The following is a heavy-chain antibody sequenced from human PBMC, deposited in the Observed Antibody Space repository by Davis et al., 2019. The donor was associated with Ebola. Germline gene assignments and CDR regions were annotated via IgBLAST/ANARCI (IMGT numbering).Heavy chain of an antibody. D-gene: IGHD4-23*01. Sequence: GGSLRLSCAASGFTFSSYGMHWVRQAPGKGLEWVSSISSSSSYIYYADSVKGRFTISRDNAKNSLFLEMNSLRAEDTALYYCASGDGRGNSYDMDVWGQGTTVTVSS. J-gene: IGHJ6*02. CDR1: GFTFSSYG. CDR2: ISSSSSYI. V-gene: IGHV3-21*04. CDR3: ASGDGRGNSYDMDV.